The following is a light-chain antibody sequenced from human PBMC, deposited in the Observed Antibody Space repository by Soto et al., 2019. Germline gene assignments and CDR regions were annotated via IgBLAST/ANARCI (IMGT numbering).Light chain of an antibody. CDR2: DVR. V-gene: IGLV2-14*01. CDR3: SSYTTISAYV. Sequence: QSALTQPASVSVSLGQSITISCTGTSRDVGGYNYVSWYQQHPGKAPKLMIYDVRNRPSGVSNRFSGSKSVNTASLTISGLQAEDEADYYCSSYTTISAYVFRTGNKVPGL. CDR1: SRDVGGYNY. J-gene: IGLJ1*01.